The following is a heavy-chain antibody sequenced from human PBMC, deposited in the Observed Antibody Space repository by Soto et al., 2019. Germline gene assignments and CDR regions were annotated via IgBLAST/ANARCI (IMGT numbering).Heavy chain of an antibody. Sequence: GASVKVSCKASGYTFTSYGISWVRQAPGQGLEWMGWISAYNGNTNYAQKLQGRVTMTTDTSTSTAYMELRSLRSDDTAAYYCARARPLGYCSSTSCYLPIDPWGQGTLVTVSS. J-gene: IGHJ5*02. CDR3: ARARPLGYCSSTSCYLPIDP. CDR2: ISAYNGNT. V-gene: IGHV1-18*01. CDR1: GYTFTSYG. D-gene: IGHD2-2*01.